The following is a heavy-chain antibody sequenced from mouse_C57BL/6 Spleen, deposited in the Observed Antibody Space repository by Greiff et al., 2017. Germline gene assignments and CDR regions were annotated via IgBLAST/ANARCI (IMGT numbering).Heavy chain of an antibody. Sequence: QVQLQQPGAELVKPGASVKLSCKASGYTFTSYWMQWVKQRPGQGLEWIGEIDPSDSYTNYNQKFKGKATLTVDTSSSTSYMQLSSLTSEDSAVYYCARSTRYYYCSSPHCAMDYWGQGTSVTVSS. D-gene: IGHD1-1*01. CDR1: GYTFTSYW. CDR2: IDPSDSYT. J-gene: IGHJ4*01. V-gene: IGHV1-50*01. CDR3: ARSTRYYYCSSPHCAMDY.